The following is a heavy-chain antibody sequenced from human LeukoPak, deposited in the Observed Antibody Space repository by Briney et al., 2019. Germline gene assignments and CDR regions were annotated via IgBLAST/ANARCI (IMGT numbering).Heavy chain of an antibody. J-gene: IGHJ4*02. V-gene: IGHV3-30-3*01. CDR1: GFTFSSYA. D-gene: IGHD6-13*01. CDR2: ISYDGSNK. CDR3: ARDPIAAAGSFDY. Sequence: GRSLGLSCAASGFTFSSYAMHWVRQAPGKGLEWVAVISYDGSNKYYADSEKGRFTISRDNSKNTLYLQMNSLRAEDTAVYYCARDPIAAAGSFDYWGQGTLVTVSS.